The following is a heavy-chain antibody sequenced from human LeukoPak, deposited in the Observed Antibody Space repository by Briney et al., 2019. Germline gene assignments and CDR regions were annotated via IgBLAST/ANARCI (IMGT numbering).Heavy chain of an antibody. CDR1: GGSISSYY. CDR3: ARDSGRPFLEWLNRWNWFDP. Sequence: SETLSLTCTVSGGSISSYYRSWIRQPAGKGLEWIGRIYTSGSTNYNPSLKSRVTMSVDTSKNQFSLKLSSVTAADTAVYYCARDSGRPFLEWLNRWNWFDPWGQGTLVTVSS. J-gene: IGHJ5*02. D-gene: IGHD3-3*02. CDR2: IYTSGST. V-gene: IGHV4-4*07.